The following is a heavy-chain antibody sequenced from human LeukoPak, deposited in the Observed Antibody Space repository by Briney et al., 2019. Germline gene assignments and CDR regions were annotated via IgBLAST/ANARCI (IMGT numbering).Heavy chain of an antibody. CDR3: ARGQDDYSSFYTWFDP. CDR1: GGSISSGGYY. V-gene: IGHV4-31*03. J-gene: IGHJ5*02. D-gene: IGHD4-11*01. Sequence: SETLSLTCTVPGGSISSGGYYWSWIRQHPGKGLEWIGYIYYSGNTYYSPTLKSRLIISIDTSKNQFSLKPSSVTAADTAVYYCARGQDDYSSFYTWFDPWGQGTLVTVSS. CDR2: IYYSGNT.